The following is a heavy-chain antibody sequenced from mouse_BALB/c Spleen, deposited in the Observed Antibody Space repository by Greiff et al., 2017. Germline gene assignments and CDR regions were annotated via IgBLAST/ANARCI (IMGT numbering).Heavy chain of an antibody. CDR3: ARERYALYAMDY. Sequence: DVQLQESGPGLVKPSQSLSLTCSVTGYSITSGYYWNWIRQFPGNKLEWMGYISYDGSNNYNPSLKNRISITRDTSKNQFFLKLNSVTTEDTATYYCARERYALYAMDYWGQGTSVTVSS. CDR1: GYSITSGYY. D-gene: IGHD2-14*01. CDR2: ISYDGSN. J-gene: IGHJ4*01. V-gene: IGHV3-6*02.